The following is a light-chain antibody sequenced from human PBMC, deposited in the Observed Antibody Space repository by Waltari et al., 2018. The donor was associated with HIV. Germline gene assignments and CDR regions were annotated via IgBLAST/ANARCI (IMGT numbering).Light chain of an antibody. Sequence: QSVLTQPPSTSGTPGQRVTISCSGGISHIGSNSVSWYQGLPGTAPKLLIYRDNQRPSGVPDRFSASKSGTSASLAISGLRSEDEADYYCAAWEDSLSGFVVFGGGTKLTVL. CDR3: AAWEDSLSGFVV. CDR1: ISHIGSNS. J-gene: IGLJ2*01. V-gene: IGLV1-47*01. CDR2: RDN.